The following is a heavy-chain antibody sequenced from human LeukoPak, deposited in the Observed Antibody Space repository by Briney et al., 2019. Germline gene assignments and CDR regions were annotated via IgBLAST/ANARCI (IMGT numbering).Heavy chain of an antibody. D-gene: IGHD1-1*01. J-gene: IGHJ6*03. V-gene: IGHV3-48*03. CDR1: GFTFSSYE. Sequence: PGGSLRLSCAASGFTFSSYEVNWVRQAPGKGLEWVSYISSSGSTKYYADSVKGRFTISRDNAKNSLYLQMNSLRAEDTAVYYCASGTTGTTGYYYYYYYMDVWGKGTTVTVSS. CDR2: ISSSGSTK. CDR3: ASGTTGTTGYYYYYYYMDV.